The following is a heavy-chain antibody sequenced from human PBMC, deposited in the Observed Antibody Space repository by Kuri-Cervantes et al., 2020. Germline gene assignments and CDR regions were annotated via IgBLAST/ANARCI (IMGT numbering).Heavy chain of an antibody. Sequence: GESLKISCAASGFTFDDYAMHWVRQAPGKGLEWVSLISWDGGSTYYADSVKGRFTISRDNSKNTLYLQMSSLRAEDTAVYYCAKDSPGGFGELSIIYGMDVWGQGTTVTVFS. V-gene: IGHV3-43D*04. CDR1: GFTFDDYA. D-gene: IGHD3-10*01. CDR3: AKDSPGGFGELSIIYGMDV. J-gene: IGHJ6*02. CDR2: ISWDGGST.